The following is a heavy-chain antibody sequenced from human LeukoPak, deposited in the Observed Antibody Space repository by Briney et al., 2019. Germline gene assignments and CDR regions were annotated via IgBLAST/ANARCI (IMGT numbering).Heavy chain of an antibody. J-gene: IGHJ4*02. V-gene: IGHV3-23*01. Sequence: GGSLRLSCAASGFTVSSNYMSWVRQAPGKGLEWVSAISGSGGSTYYADSVKGRFTISRDNSKNTLYLQMNSLRAEDTAVYYCAKGHPIYDILTGYYLPASYFDYWGQGTLVTVSS. CDR3: AKGHPIYDILTGYYLPASYFDY. CDR1: GFTVSSNY. CDR2: ISGSGGST. D-gene: IGHD3-9*01.